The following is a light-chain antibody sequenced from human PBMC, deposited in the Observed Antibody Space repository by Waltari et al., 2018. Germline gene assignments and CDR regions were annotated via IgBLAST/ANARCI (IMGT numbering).Light chain of an antibody. V-gene: IGLV2-23*02. Sequence: QPALTQPASVSGSPGQSITISRTGSSNDIWNSNHVCWYQQPPGKAPRFHISEVTERPSGVSYRVSGSKSGNTASLTISGLQAEDEADYYCLSYPTRISFVFGGGTKLSVL. CDR3: LSYPTRISFV. J-gene: IGLJ2*01. CDR2: EVT. CDR1: SNDIWNSNH.